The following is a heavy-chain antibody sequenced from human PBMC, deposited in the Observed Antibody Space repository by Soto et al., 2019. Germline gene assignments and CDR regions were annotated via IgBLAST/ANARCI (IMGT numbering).Heavy chain of an antibody. V-gene: IGHV6-1*01. J-gene: IGHJ6*02. CDR3: AGVTWFRGMDV. CDR2: THYRSKWSF. CDR1: GDSVSSDTCA. D-gene: IGHD3-10*01. Sequence: SQTLSLTFVISGDSVSSDTCAWNWIRQSPSRGLEWLGRTHYRSKWSFDYAISVKSRITIDPDTSKNQFSLHLDSLTPEDTAVYYCAGVTWFRGMDVWGQGTPMTV.